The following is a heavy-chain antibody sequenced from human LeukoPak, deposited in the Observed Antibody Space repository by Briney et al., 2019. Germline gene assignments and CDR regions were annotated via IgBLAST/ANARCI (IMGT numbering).Heavy chain of an antibody. CDR2: FYSGGST. V-gene: IGHV3-53*01. CDR1: GFTFSNAW. D-gene: IGHD6-13*01. Sequence: GGSLRLSWAASGFTFSNAWMSWVRQAPGKGLEWVSVFYSGGSTYYADSVKGRFTISRDNSKNTLYLQMNSLRVEDTAVYCCASVHLFRCVYSSSYDYFDYWGQGTLVNVSS. J-gene: IGHJ4*02. CDR3: ASVHLFRCVYSSSYDYFDY.